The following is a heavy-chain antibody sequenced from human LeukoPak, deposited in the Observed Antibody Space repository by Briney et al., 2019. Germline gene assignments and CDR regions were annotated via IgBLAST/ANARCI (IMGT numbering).Heavy chain of an antibody. Sequence: ASVKVSCKASGYTFTSYYMHWVRQAPGQGLEWMGIINPSGGSTSYAQNFQGRVTMTRDTSTSTVYMELSSLRSEDTAVYYCARVRGSGYYYDGVDYWGQGTLVTVSS. CDR2: INPSGGST. J-gene: IGHJ4*02. V-gene: IGHV1-46*01. CDR1: GYTFTSYY. CDR3: ARVRGSGYYYDGVDY. D-gene: IGHD3-22*01.